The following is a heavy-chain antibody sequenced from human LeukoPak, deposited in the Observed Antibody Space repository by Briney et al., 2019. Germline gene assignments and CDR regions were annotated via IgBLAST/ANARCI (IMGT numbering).Heavy chain of an antibody. CDR3: ARGIIYLDY. Sequence: GGSLGLSCEASGFNVSSNYMTWVRQAPGKGLEWVSLIYGDGTTDYADSVKGRFHISRHNSKNTLYLQMNSLRAEDTAVYYCARGIIYLDYWGQGTLVTVYS. CDR2: IYGDGTT. D-gene: IGHD3-10*01. J-gene: IGHJ4*02. CDR1: GFNVSSNY. V-gene: IGHV3-53*04.